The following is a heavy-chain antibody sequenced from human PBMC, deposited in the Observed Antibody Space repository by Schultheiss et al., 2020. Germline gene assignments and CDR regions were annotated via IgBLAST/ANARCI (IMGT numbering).Heavy chain of an antibody. CDR2: ISWNSGSI. J-gene: IGHJ4*02. CDR1: GFTFDDYA. D-gene: IGHD6-13*01. V-gene: IGHV3-9*01. Sequence: SLKISCAASGFTFDDYAMHWVRQAPGKGLEWVSGISWNSGSIGYADSVKGRFTISRDNSKNTLYLQMNSLRAEDTAVYYCARGKAAAGRFDYWGQGTLVTVSS. CDR3: ARGKAAAGRFDY.